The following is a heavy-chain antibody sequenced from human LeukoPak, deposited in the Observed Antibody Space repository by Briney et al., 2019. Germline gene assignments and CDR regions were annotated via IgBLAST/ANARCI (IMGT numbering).Heavy chain of an antibody. CDR1: GGTFSSYA. J-gene: IGHJ5*02. D-gene: IGHD3-3*02. CDR3: ARDQTHVWSGYPFLNWFDP. Sequence: SVKVSCKASGGTFSSYAISWVRQAPGQGLEWMGGIIPIFGTANYAQKFQGRVTITADESTSTAYMELSSLRSEDTAVYYCARDQTHVWSGYPFLNWFDPWGQGTLVTVSS. V-gene: IGHV1-69*13. CDR2: IIPIFGTA.